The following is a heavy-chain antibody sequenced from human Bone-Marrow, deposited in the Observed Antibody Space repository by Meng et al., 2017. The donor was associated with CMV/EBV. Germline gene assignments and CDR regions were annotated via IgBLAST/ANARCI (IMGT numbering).Heavy chain of an antibody. V-gene: IGHV3-74*01. CDR3: ARDQDF. CDR2: ISGNGRTT. CDR1: GFLFTDYW. Sequence: GESLKISCAASGFLFTDYWMHWVRQAPGKGLVWVSRISGNGRTTNYAGSVKGRFLISRDNTKNTVYLQMNSLSAEDTALYWCARDQDFRGQGTLVTVSS. J-gene: IGHJ4*02.